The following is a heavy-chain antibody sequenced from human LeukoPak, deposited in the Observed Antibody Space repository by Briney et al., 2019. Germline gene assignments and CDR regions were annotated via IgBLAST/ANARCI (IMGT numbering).Heavy chain of an antibody. J-gene: IGHJ4*02. Sequence: GESLKISCKGSGYSFTSYWIGWVRQMPGKGLEWMGIIYPGDSDTRYSPSFQGQVTISADKSISTAYLQWSSLKASDTAMYYCARRYCSSTSCYGENYFDYWDQGTLVTVSS. CDR3: ARRYCSSTSCYGENYFDY. D-gene: IGHD2-2*01. CDR1: GYSFTSYW. CDR2: IYPGDSDT. V-gene: IGHV5-51*01.